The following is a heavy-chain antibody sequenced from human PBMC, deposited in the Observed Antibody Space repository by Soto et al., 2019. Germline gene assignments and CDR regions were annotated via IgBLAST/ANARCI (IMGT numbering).Heavy chain of an antibody. Sequence: QVQLQQWGAGLLKPSETLSLTCAVYGGSFSGYYWSWIRQPPGKGLEWIGEINHSGSTNYNPSLKSRVTTAVVTHRNQLFLKLSSVTAADTAVYCCARARRYSYGYHYYYYGMDVWGQGTTVTV. CDR3: ARARRYSYGYHYYYYGMDV. J-gene: IGHJ6*02. V-gene: IGHV4-34*01. CDR1: GGSFSGYY. CDR2: INHSGST. D-gene: IGHD5-18*01.